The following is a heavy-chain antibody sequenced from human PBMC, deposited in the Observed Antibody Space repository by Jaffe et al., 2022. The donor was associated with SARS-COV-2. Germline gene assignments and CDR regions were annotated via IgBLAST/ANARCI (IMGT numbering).Heavy chain of an antibody. D-gene: IGHD3-3*01. CDR1: GFTFSSYG. CDR3: AKDLAIFGLGPIGAMDDY. CDR2: ISYDGSNK. Sequence: QVQLVESGGGVVQPGRSLRLSCAASGFTFSSYGMHWVRQAPGKGLEWVAVISYDGSNKYYADSVKGRFTISRDNSKNTLYLQMNSLRAEDTAVYYCAKDLAIFGLGPIGAMDDYWGQGTLVTVSS. V-gene: IGHV3-30*18. J-gene: IGHJ4*02.